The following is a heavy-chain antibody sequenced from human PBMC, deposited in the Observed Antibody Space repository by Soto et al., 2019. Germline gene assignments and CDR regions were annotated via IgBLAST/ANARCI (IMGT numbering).Heavy chain of an antibody. J-gene: IGHJ4*02. CDR3: ASDMGGDSSGYISGYFDY. V-gene: IGHV1-69*06. CDR1: GGTFSSYA. Sequence: SVKVSCKASGGTFSSYAISWVRQAPGQGLEWMGGIIPIFGTANYAQKFQGRVTITADKSTSTAYMELSSLRSEDTAVYYCASDMGGDSSGYISGYFDYWGQGTLVTVS. CDR2: IIPIFGTA. D-gene: IGHD3-22*01.